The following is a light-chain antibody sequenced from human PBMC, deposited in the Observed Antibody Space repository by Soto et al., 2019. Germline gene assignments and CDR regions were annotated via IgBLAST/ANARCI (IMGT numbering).Light chain of an antibody. CDR2: GAS. Sequence: ELLMTQSPATLSVSPGDRATLSCRASQSVSNNLAWYQQRHGQAPSLLIYGASTRATGVPARFSVSVSGTELTITISSLQSEDGEVYDGQQYNNWPLTFGGGTKVDIK. CDR1: QSVSNN. V-gene: IGKV3-15*01. CDR3: QQYNNWPLT. J-gene: IGKJ4*01.